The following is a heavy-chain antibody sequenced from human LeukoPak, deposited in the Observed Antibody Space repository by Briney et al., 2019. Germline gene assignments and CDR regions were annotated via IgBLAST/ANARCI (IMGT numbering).Heavy chain of an antibody. CDR1: GYTFTNYA. CDR3: ARVEGPSIFGVIDY. CDR2: ISVYNGDT. Sequence: ASVMVSCKASGYTFTNYAMNWVRQAPGQGLEWMGWISVYNGDTNYAQKLQGRVTMTTDTSTSTAYMEVRSLRSDDTAVYFCARVEGPSIFGVIDYWGQGTLVTISS. V-gene: IGHV1-18*01. D-gene: IGHD3-3*01. J-gene: IGHJ4*02.